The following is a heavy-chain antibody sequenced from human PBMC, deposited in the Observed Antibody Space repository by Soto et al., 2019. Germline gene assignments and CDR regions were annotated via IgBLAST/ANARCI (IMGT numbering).Heavy chain of an antibody. CDR2: IYYSGST. V-gene: IGHV4-59*08. CDR1: GGSISGYY. CDR3: ARRLTHYFDY. Sequence: PSETLSLTCTVSGGSISGYYWSWIRQPPGKGLGWIGYIYYSGSTNYNPSLKSRVTISVDTSKNQFSLKLSSVTAADTAVYYCARRLTHYFDYWGQGTLVTVSS. D-gene: IGHD2-15*01. J-gene: IGHJ4*02.